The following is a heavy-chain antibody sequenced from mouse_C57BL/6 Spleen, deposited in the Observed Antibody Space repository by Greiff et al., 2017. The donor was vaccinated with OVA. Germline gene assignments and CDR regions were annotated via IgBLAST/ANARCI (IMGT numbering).Heavy chain of an antibody. V-gene: IGHV1-31*01. CDR2: IYPYNGVS. Sequence: DVQLQESGPELVKPGASVKISCKASGYSFTGYYMHWVKQRHGNILDWIGYIYPYNGVSSYNQKFKGKATLTVDKSSSTAYMELRSLTSEDSAVYYCANEGDIYYYGSSPFAMDYWGQGTSVTVSS. CDR1: GYSFTGYY. CDR3: ANEGDIYYYGSSPFAMDY. J-gene: IGHJ4*01. D-gene: IGHD1-1*01.